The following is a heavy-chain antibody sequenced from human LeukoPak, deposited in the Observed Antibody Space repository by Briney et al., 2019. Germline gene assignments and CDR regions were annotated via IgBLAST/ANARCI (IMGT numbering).Heavy chain of an antibody. Sequence: GGGLSLSCAASGFIFSDFAMHWVRPASGKGLEWVGRIRTKVDSYATTYAASVKGRFTVSRDDSKNTAYLEMNSLKSEDTAVYYCARPSSGFHFWGQGTLVTVSS. CDR1: GFIFSDFA. CDR3: ARPSSGFHF. V-gene: IGHV3-73*01. D-gene: IGHD3-22*01. CDR2: IRTKVDSYAT. J-gene: IGHJ4*02.